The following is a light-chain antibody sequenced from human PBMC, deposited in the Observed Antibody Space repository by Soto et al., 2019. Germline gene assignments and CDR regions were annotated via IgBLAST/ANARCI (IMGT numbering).Light chain of an antibody. Sequence: QSVLTQPPSVSGAPGQGVTISCTGSSSNIGAPYDVHWYQHLPGTAPKLLISGGNNRPSGVPDRFSGSRSGTSASLAITGLQAEDEADYYCQSYDMSLNNHGFGTGTKVTVL. V-gene: IGLV1-40*01. CDR2: GGN. CDR3: QSYDMSLNNHG. CDR1: SSNIGAPYD. J-gene: IGLJ1*01.